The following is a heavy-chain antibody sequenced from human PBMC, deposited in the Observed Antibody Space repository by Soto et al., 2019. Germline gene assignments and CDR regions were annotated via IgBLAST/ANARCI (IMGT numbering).Heavy chain of an antibody. CDR2: INPDGSRT. CDR3: ARVKLGIYDWFDS. Sequence: EVQLVESGGGLVPPGGSLRLSCAASGFIFSSYWMHWVRQAPGKGLAWVSRINPDGSRTTYADSVTGRFTISRDNAKNTVFLQMNSLRAEDTAVYYCARVKLGIYDWFDSWGPGILVTVSS. V-gene: IGHV3-74*01. J-gene: IGHJ5*01. CDR1: GFIFSSYW. D-gene: IGHD3-16*01.